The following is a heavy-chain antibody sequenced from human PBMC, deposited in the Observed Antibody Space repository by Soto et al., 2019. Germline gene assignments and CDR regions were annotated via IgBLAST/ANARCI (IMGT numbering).Heavy chain of an antibody. D-gene: IGHD6-6*01. Sequence: PGGSLRLSCAASGFTFSGYAVSWVRQAPGKGLEWVSAISDSGGSIYYADSVKGRFTISRDNSKNTLYLQMNSLRAEDTALYYCAKRVEYSSSTHYFDYWGQGTLVTVSS. V-gene: IGHV3-23*01. CDR2: ISDSGGSI. CDR1: GFTFSGYA. CDR3: AKRVEYSSSTHYFDY. J-gene: IGHJ4*02.